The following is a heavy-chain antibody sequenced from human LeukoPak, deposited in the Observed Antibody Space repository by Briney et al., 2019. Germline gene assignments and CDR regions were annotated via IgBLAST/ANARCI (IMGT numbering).Heavy chain of an antibody. CDR1: GGSISSGSYY. CDR2: IYTSGST. J-gene: IGHJ4*02. Sequence: PSETLSLTCTVSGGSISSGSYYWSWIRQPAGKGLEWIGRIYTSGSTNYNPSLKSRVTISVDTSKNQFSLKLSSVTAADTAVYYCASGLAVAGNLLDYWGQGTLVTVSS. D-gene: IGHD6-19*01. V-gene: IGHV4-61*02. CDR3: ASGLAVAGNLLDY.